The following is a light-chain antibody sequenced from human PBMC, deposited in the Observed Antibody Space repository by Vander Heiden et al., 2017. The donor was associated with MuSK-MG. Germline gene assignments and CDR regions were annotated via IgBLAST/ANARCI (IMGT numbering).Light chain of an antibody. J-gene: IGKJ2*01. CDR3: QQYGSSPPMYT. CDR1: QSVSSTY. V-gene: IGKV3-20*01. Sequence: IWFTQSPGCLPLSPGERATRSCRASQSVSSTYLAWYQQKPGQAPRLLIYGAFSRATGIPDRFSGSGSGTDFTLTISRLEPEDFAMYYCQQYGSSPPMYTFGQGTKLEI. CDR2: GAF.